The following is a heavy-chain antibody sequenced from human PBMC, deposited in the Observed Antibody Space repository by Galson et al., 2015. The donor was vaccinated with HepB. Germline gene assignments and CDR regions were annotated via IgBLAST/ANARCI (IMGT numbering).Heavy chain of an antibody. CDR1: GFTFSNSD. CDR3: AENGRRGYCLYFDY. V-gene: IGHV3-30*18. Sequence: SLRLSCAASGFTFSNSDMHWVRQAPGEGPEWVAFISYDGSNKYYADSVKGRFTISRDNSKNTLYLQMNSLRAEDTAVYYCAENGRRGYCLYFDYWGQGTLVTVSS. D-gene: IGHD2-2*03. J-gene: IGHJ4*02. CDR2: ISYDGSNK.